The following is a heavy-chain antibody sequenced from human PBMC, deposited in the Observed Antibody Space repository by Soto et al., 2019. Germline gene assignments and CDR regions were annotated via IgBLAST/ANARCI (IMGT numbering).Heavy chain of an antibody. CDR1: GGSINNYF. Sequence: QVQLQESGPGLVKPSETLSLTCSVSGGSINNYFWSWIRQPPGKRLEWIGYIYYTGSTNYNPSLKRRVTISLDTSKNQISMKLNSVTAADTAVYYCARDHPGSSHFDYWGQGTLVTVSS. CDR3: ARDHPGSSHFDY. V-gene: IGHV4-59*01. J-gene: IGHJ4*02. CDR2: IYYTGST. D-gene: IGHD3-10*01.